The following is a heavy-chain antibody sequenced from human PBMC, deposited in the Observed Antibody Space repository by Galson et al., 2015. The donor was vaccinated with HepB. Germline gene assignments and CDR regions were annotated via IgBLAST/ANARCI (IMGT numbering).Heavy chain of an antibody. CDR1: GFTVSNYY. CDR2: IFKNGRI. V-gene: IGHV3-66*03. J-gene: IGHJ4*02. Sequence: SLRLSCAASGFTVSNYYMTWVRQAPGKGLVWVSVIFKNGRIFHTDSVKGRFSSSRDDSKNTVYLEMNSLRVEDTAVYYCVRDEFDRAGSSWYATSHWGQGTLVTVSS. CDR3: VRDEFDRAGSSWYATSH. D-gene: IGHD6-13*01.